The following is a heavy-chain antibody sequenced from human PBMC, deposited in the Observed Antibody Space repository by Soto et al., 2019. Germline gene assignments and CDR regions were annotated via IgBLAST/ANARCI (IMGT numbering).Heavy chain of an antibody. V-gene: IGHV3-30*18. D-gene: IGHD2-8*01. J-gene: IGHJ5*02. CDR3: AKGVIDRGANA. CDR1: GFTFSSYA. Sequence: GGSLRLSCAASGFTFSSYAMHWVRQAPGKGLEWVAIMSYDGNNQYYADSVKGRFTISRDNFKNTLHLQMNSLRAEDTAIYHCAKGVIDRGANAWGQGTVVTVSS. CDR2: MSYDGNNQ.